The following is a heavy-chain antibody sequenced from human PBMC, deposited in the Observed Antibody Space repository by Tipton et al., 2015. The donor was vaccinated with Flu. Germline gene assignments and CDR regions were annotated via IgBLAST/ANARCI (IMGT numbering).Heavy chain of an antibody. J-gene: IGHJ5*02. V-gene: IGHV3-66*01. CDR3: ARVGYSSGWYRA. CDR1: GFTVSSNY. D-gene: IGHD6-19*01. Sequence: SLRLSCAASGFTVSSNYMSWVRQAPGKGPEWVSVLYSGGSTYYADSVKGRFTISRDNSKNTLYLQMNSLRAEDTAVYYCARVGYSSGWYRAWGQGTLVTVSS. CDR2: LYSGGST.